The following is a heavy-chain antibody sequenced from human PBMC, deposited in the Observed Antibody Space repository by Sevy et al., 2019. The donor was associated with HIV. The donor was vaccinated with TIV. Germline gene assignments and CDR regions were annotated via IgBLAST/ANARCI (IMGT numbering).Heavy chain of an antibody. J-gene: IGHJ4*02. V-gene: IGHV5-51*01. CDR1: GYSFTSYW. CDR3: ARRNLNYDSFTGYSYYFDY. D-gene: IGHD3-9*01. CDR2: IYPGDSDT. Sequence: GESLKISCKGSGYSFTSYWIGWVRQMPGKGLEWMGIIYPGDSDTRDSPSFQGQVTISADKSISTAYLQWSSLKASDTAMYHCARRNLNYDSFTGYSYYFDYWGQGTLVTVSS.